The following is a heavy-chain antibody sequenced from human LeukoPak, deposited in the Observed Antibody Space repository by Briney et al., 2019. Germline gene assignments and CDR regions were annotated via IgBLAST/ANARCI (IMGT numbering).Heavy chain of an antibody. CDR2: ISAYNGNT. V-gene: IGHV1-18*01. Sequence: VSVKVSCKASGYTFTSYGISWVRQAPGQGLEWMGWISAYNGNTNYAQKLQGRVTMTTDTSTSTAYMELRSLRSDDTAVYYCARDPTYSSGWYGTGYDYWGQGTLVTVSS. D-gene: IGHD6-19*01. CDR1: GYTFTSYG. J-gene: IGHJ4*02. CDR3: ARDPTYSSGWYGTGYDY.